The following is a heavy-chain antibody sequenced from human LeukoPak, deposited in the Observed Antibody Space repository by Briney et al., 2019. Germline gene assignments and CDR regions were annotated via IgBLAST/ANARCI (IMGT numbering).Heavy chain of an antibody. CDR2: INPNSGGT. CDR1: GYTFTGYY. CDR3: ARISYNIRYRDAFDI. Sequence: ASVKVSCKASGYTFTGYYMHWVRQAPGQGLEWMGWINPNSGGTNYEQKFQGRVTMTRDTSISTAYMELSRLRSDDTAVYYCARISYNIRYRDAFDIWGQGTMVTVSS. J-gene: IGHJ3*02. D-gene: IGHD2-8*01. V-gene: IGHV1-2*02.